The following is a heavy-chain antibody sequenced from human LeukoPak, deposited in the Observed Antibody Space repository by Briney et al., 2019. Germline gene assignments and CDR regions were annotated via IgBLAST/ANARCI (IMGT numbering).Heavy chain of an antibody. CDR1: GFTFSDYY. D-gene: IGHD2-15*01. CDR2: TRNRANGYTT. Sequence: GGSLRLSCAASGFTFSDYYMDWVRQAPGKGLEWVGRTRNRANGYTTEYAASVEGRFTVSRDNSKNSLFLQMNGLKPEDTAVYFCARAFCYSGGTCYSGYNDYWGQGALVTVSS. CDR3: ARAFCYSGGTCYSGYNDY. J-gene: IGHJ4*02. V-gene: IGHV3-72*01.